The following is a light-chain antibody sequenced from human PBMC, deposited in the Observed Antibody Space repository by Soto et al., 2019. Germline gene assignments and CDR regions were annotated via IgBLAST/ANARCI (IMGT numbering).Light chain of an antibody. CDR2: GNS. CDR1: SNNIGAGYD. Sequence: QSVLTQPPSVSGAPGQRVTISCTGSSNNIGAGYDVHWYQQLPGTAPKLLISGNSNRPSGVPDRFSGSKSGTSASLAITGLQAEDEADYYCQSYDSSLSGRVFGTGTKLTVL. J-gene: IGLJ1*01. CDR3: QSYDSSLSGRV. V-gene: IGLV1-40*01.